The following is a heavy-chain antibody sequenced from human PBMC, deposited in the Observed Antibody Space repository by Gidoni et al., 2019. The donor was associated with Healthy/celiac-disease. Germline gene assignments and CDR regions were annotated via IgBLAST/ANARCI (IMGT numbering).Heavy chain of an antibody. CDR1: GYTFTSYG. J-gene: IGHJ4*02. D-gene: IGHD3-3*01. Sequence: QVHLVQSGAEVKKPGASVKVSCKAYGYTFTSYGILWVRQAPGQGLEWMGWISAYNGNTNYAQKLQGRVTMTTDTSTSTAYMELRSLRSDDTAVYYCASGPLSHYDFWSGYWYYWGQGTLVTVSS. CDR3: ASGPLSHYDFWSGYWYY. V-gene: IGHV1-18*04. CDR2: ISAYNGNT.